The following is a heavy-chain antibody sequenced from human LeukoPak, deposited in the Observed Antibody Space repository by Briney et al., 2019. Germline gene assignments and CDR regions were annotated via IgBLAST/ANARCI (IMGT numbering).Heavy chain of an antibody. CDR1: GGSIRRYY. D-gene: IGHD2-2*03. J-gene: IGHJ4*02. V-gene: IGHV4-59*01. Sequence: PSETLSLTCTVSGGSIRRYYWNWLRQPPGKGLEWIGYIYYSGSTNYNPSLESRVTISEDTSKNQFSLKLTSVTAADTAMYYCARLLSVSSNGYYFDYWGQGTLVTVSS. CDR2: IYYSGST. CDR3: ARLLSVSSNGYYFDY.